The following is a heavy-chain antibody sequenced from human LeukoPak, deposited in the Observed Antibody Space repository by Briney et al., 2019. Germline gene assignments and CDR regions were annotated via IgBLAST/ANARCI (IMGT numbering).Heavy chain of an antibody. CDR3: ARDPGGLVGENYFDY. D-gene: IGHD3-10*01. V-gene: IGHV1-18*04. CDR2: ISAYNGNT. J-gene: IGHJ4*02. CDR1: GYTFTSYG. Sequence: ASVKVSCKASGYTFTSYGISWVRQAPGQGLEWMGWISAYNGNTNYAQKFQGRVTMTRDTSTSTVYMELSSLRSEDTAVYYCARDPGGLVGENYFDYWGQGTLVTVSS.